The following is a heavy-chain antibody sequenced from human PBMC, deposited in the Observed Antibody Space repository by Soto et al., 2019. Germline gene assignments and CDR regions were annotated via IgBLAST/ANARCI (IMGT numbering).Heavy chain of an antibody. CDR1: GYSFTAYW. D-gene: IGHD2-2*01. Sequence: GESLKISCQASGYSFTAYWITWVRQMPGKGLEWMATIDPSDSYVDYSPSFRGHVTFSVDRSITTVYVQWNSLKASDSAMYFCTRRASSSFYHFDFWGQGALVTVSS. CDR3: TRRASSSFYHFDF. J-gene: IGHJ4*02. V-gene: IGHV5-10-1*01. CDR2: IDPSDSYV.